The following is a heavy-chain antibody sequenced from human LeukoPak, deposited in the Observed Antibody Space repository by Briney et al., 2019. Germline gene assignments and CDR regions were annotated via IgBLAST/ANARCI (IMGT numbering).Heavy chain of an antibody. V-gene: IGHV3-30-3*01. CDR1: GFTFSSYA. D-gene: IGHD6-6*01. CDR2: ISYDGSNK. J-gene: IGHJ4*02. CDR3: ARDLGSSLDY. Sequence: GGSLRLSCAASGFTFSSYAMHWVRQAPGKGLEWVAVISYDGSNKYYADSVKGRFTISRDNSKNTLYLQMNSLRAEDTAVYYCARDLGSSLDYWGQETLVTVSS.